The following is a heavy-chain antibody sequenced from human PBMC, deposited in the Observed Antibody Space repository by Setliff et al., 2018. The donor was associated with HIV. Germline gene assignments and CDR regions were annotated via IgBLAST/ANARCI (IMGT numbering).Heavy chain of an antibody. CDR1: GGSISSYY. V-gene: IGHV4-59*08. CDR3: ARSAARTAGTTVVAPYDY. Sequence: KTSETLSLTCTVSGGSISSYYWSWIRQPPGKGLEWIGYINYSGSTNYNPSLKSRVTISIDMSKNQFSLKLSSVTAADTAVYYCARSAARTAGTTVVAPYDYWGQGTLVTV. D-gene: IGHD2-15*01. J-gene: IGHJ4*02. CDR2: INYSGST.